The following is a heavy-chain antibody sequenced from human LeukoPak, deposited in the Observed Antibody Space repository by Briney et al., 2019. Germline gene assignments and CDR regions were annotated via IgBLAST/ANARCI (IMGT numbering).Heavy chain of an antibody. CDR1: GYTFTSYG. CDR2: ISACNGNT. Sequence: ASVKVSCKASGYTFTSYGISWVRQAPGQGLEWMGWISACNGNTNYAQKLQGRVTMTTDTSTSTAYMELRSLRSDDTAVYYCARRTDYYDSSGYYLDDAFDIWGQGTMVTVSS. CDR3: ARRTDYYDSSGYYLDDAFDI. V-gene: IGHV1-18*01. D-gene: IGHD3-22*01. J-gene: IGHJ3*02.